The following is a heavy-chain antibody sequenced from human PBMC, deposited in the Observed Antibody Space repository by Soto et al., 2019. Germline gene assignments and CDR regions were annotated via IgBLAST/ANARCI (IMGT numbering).Heavy chain of an antibody. D-gene: IGHD1-26*01. V-gene: IGHV3-53*01. CDR1: GFTVSSNY. CDR3: AREWELPNYYGMDV. CDR2: IYSGGST. J-gene: IGHJ6*02. Sequence: LRLSCAASGFTVSSNYMSWVRRAPGKGLEWVSVIYSGGSTYYADSVKGRFTISRDNSKNTVHLQMNSLRAEDTAVYYCAREWELPNYYGMDVWGQGTTVTVSS.